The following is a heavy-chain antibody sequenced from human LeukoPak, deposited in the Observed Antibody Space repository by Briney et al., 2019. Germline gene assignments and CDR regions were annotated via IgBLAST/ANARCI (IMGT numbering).Heavy chain of an antibody. V-gene: IGHV1-2*02. CDR2: INPNSGGT. CDR1: GYTFTGYY. D-gene: IGHD6-13*01. Sequence: ASVKVSFKASGYTFTGYYMHWVRQAPGQGLEWMGWINPNSGGTNYAQKFQGRVTMTRDTSISTAYMELSRLRSDDTAVYYCARALYSSSLPGGYWGQGMLVTVSS. CDR3: ARALYSSSLPGGY. J-gene: IGHJ4*02.